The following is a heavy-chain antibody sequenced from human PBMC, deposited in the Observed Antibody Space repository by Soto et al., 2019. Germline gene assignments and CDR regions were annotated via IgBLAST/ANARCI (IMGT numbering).Heavy chain of an antibody. V-gene: IGHV4-59*01. D-gene: IGHD2-21*02. J-gene: IGHJ6*02. CDR2: LYNAGST. CDR3: ARDLWGYCGTDCYPLDV. CDR1: GGSISRYY. Sequence: QVRLQESGPGLVKPSETLSLTCTVSGGSISRYYWSWIRQPPGKGLEWIGYLYNAGSTIYNPSLKSRVTISVDMSQNQFSLNLNYVTAEDTAVYYCARDLWGYCGTDCYPLDVWGQGTTVTVSS.